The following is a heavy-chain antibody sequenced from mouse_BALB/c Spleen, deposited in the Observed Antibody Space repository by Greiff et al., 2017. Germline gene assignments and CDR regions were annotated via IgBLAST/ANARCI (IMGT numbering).Heavy chain of an antibody. J-gene: IGHJ1*01. Sequence: EVQLQQSGTVLARPGASAKMSCKASGYSFTSYWMHWVKQRPGQGLEWIGAIYPGNSDTSYNQKFKGKAKLTAVTSASTAYMELSSLTNEDSAVYYCTRKVTTGGLDWYFDVWGAGTTVTVSS. CDR1: GYSFTSYW. CDR2: IYPGNSDT. CDR3: TRKVTTGGLDWYFDV. D-gene: IGHD2-2*01. V-gene: IGHV1-5*01.